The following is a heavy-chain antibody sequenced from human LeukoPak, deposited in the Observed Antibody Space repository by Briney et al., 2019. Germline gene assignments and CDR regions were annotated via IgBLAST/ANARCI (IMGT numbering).Heavy chain of an antibody. CDR3: ARDRMGATDY. D-gene: IGHD1-26*01. Sequence: PSETLSLTCTVSGGSISRYYWSWIRQPPGKGLEWIGYIYYSGSTNYNPSLKSRVTISVDTSKNQFSLKLSSVTAADTAVYYCARDRMGATDYWGQGTLVTVSS. CDR1: GGSISRYY. J-gene: IGHJ4*02. V-gene: IGHV4-59*01. CDR2: IYYSGST.